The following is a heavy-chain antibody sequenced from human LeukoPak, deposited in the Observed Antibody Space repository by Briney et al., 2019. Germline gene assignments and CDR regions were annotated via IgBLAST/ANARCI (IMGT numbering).Heavy chain of an antibody. Sequence: ASVKVSCKSSGYTFTIYGISWVRQAPGQGLEWMGWISAYNGNTNYAQKLQGRVTMTTDTSTSTAYMELRSLRSDDTAVYYCARDRPLFVVDTPFVFDYWGQGTLVTVSS. CDR2: ISAYNGNT. J-gene: IGHJ4*02. CDR1: GYTFTIYG. D-gene: IGHD2-15*01. V-gene: IGHV1-18*01. CDR3: ARDRPLFVVDTPFVFDY.